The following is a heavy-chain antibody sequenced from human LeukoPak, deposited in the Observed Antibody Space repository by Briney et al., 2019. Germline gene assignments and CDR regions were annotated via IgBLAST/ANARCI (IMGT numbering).Heavy chain of an antibody. CDR3: ARDTVRGVISHFDP. J-gene: IGHJ5*02. CDR1: GYTFTGYY. D-gene: IGHD3-10*01. CDR2: INPNSGGT. Sequence: ASVKVSCKASGYTFTGYYMHWVRQAPGQGLEWMGWINPNSGGTNYAQKFQGRVTMTRDTSISTAYMELSRLRSDDTAVYYCARDTVRGVISHFDPWGQGTLVTVSS. V-gene: IGHV1-2*02.